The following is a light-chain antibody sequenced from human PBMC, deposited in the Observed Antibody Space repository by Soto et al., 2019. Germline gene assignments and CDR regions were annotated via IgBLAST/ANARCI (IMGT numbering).Light chain of an antibody. J-gene: IGKJ2*01. Sequence: EIGMTQSPASLSVSPGETSTLSCRASQSIRTSVAWYQQKPGQAPRLLIYGASTRATGIPARFSGRGSGTEFTLTISSLQSEDSALYYYQQYNNWPPRTFGQGTKLEIK. CDR2: GAS. V-gene: IGKV3-15*01. CDR3: QQYNNWPPRT. CDR1: QSIRTS.